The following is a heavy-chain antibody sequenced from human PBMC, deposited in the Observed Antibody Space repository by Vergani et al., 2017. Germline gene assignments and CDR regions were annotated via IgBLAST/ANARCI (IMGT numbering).Heavy chain of an antibody. CDR1: GGSFSGYY. CDR3: ARAYCSSTSCYLYFKH. Sequence: QVQLQQWGAGLLKPSETLSLTCAIYGGSFSGYYWSWIRQPPGKGLEWIGEINHSGSTNYNPSLKSRVTISVDTSKNQFSLKLSSVTAADTAVYYCARAYCSSTSCYLYFKHWGQGTLVTVSS. V-gene: IGHV4-34*01. CDR2: INHSGST. J-gene: IGHJ1*01. D-gene: IGHD2-2*01.